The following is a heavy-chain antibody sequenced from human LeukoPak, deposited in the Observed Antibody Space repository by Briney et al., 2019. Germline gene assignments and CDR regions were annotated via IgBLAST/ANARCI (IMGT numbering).Heavy chain of an antibody. V-gene: IGHV4-30-4*01. Sequence: SQTLSLTCTVSGGSISSGDYYGSWIRQPPGKGLEWIGYIYYSARTYYNPSLKGPVTISVDTSKNQYSLKLSSVTAADTAVYYCATARGSYGDYYFDYWGQGTLVTVSS. CDR3: ATARGSYGDYYFDY. CDR1: GGSISSGDYY. J-gene: IGHJ4*02. D-gene: IGHD4-17*01. CDR2: IYYSART.